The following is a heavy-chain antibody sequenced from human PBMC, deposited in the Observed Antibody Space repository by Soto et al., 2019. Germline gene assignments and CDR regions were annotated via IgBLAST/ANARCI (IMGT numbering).Heavy chain of an antibody. CDR2: ISAGNINT. Sequence: GASVKVSCKASGYTFINYAIHWVRQAPGQRLEWMGWISAGNINTKYSQRFQGRVTITRDTSASTAYMELTSLRSEDTAVYYCARGTAVWFGELLIWGQGTLVTVSS. CDR1: GYTFINYA. V-gene: IGHV1-3*01. D-gene: IGHD3-10*01. CDR3: ARGTAVWFGELLI. J-gene: IGHJ4*02.